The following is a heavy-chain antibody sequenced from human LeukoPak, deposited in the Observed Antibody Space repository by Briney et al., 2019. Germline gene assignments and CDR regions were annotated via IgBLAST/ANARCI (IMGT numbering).Heavy chain of an antibody. Sequence: PGGSLRLSCAASGFTFDDYGMSWVRQAPGKGLEWVSGINWNGGSTGYADSVKGRFTISRDNAKNSLYLQMNSLRAEDTALYYCARTVGVVAPHDAFDIWGQGTMVTVSS. CDR3: ARTVGVVAPHDAFDI. CDR1: GFTFDDYG. V-gene: IGHV3-20*04. J-gene: IGHJ3*02. CDR2: INWNGGST. D-gene: IGHD3-3*01.